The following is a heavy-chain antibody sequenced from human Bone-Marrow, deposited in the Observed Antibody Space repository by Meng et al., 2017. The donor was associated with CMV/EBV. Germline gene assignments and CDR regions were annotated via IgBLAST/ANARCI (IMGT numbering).Heavy chain of an antibody. J-gene: IGHJ6*02. CDR3: ASYYCSSTSCYGMDV. CDR2: ISSSSSYI. D-gene: IGHD2-2*01. Sequence: GESLKISCAASGFAFSNYAMSWVRQAPGKGLEWVSSISSSSSYIYYADSVKGRFTISRDNAKNSLYLQMNSLRAEDTAVYYCASYYCSSTSCYGMDVWGQGTTVTVSS. CDR1: GFAFSNYA. V-gene: IGHV3-21*01.